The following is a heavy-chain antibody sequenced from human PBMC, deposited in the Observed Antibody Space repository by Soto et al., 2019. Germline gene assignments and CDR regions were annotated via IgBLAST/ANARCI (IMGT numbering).Heavy chain of an antibody. CDR2: ITSSGTYT. J-gene: IGHJ4*02. D-gene: IGHD3-22*01. CDR1: GFTVSDHY. Sequence: PVWSLRLSCEVSGFTVSDHYMSCIRQARGKGLWWVAYITSSGTYTNYADSVKGRFTISRDNAHNSLYLQMNGLRAEDTAVYYCARLHTIIVVPNPPDYSGQGALVTVS. CDR3: ARLHTIIVVPNPPDY. V-gene: IGHV3-11*06.